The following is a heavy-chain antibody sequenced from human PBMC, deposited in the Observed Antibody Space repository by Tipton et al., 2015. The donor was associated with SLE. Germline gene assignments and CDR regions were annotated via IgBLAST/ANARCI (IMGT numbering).Heavy chain of an antibody. CDR2: IKDSGST. CDR1: GGAFSGYY. J-gene: IGHJ6*02. Sequence: TLSLTCAVYGGAFSGYYWSWVRQPPEKGVGWVGGIKDSGSTKYNPSLKSRVTISVDTSKNQFSLKLSSVTAADTAVYYCARRRECGSCPEAYAYYYGMDVWGQGTTVTVSS. D-gene: IGHD2-2*01. CDR3: ARRRECGSCPEAYAYYYGMDV. V-gene: IGHV4-34*01.